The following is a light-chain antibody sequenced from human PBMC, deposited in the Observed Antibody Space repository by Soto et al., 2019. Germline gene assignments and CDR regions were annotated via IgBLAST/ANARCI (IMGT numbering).Light chain of an antibody. CDR3: QQYGSSPQT. CDR2: GAS. Sequence: EIVMTQSPATLSVSPGERATLSCRASQSVSSNLAWYQQKPGQAPRLLIYGASTRATGIPARFSGSGSGTDFTLTISDVEPEDFAVYYCQQYGSSPQTFGQGTKVDI. V-gene: IGKV3-15*01. CDR1: QSVSSN. J-gene: IGKJ1*01.